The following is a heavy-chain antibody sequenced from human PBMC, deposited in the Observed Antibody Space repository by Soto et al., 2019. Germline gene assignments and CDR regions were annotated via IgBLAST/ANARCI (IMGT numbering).Heavy chain of an antibody. Sequence: GGSLRLSCAASGFSITNTWMHWVRQAPGKGLEWVGRVKSKADGGTADYAAPVKGRFTVSRDDSKNTQYLQMNSLKMEDTAVYYGNSYHDFWGGHNPLWGQGTLVTSPQ. CDR3: NSYHDFWGGHNPL. CDR1: GFSITNTW. D-gene: IGHD3-3*01. V-gene: IGHV3-15*07. J-gene: IGHJ4*02. CDR2: VKSKADGGTA.